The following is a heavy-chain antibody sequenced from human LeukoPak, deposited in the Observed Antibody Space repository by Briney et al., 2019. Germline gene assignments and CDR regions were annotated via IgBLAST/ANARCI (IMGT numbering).Heavy chain of an antibody. D-gene: IGHD5-18*01. J-gene: IGHJ4*02. Sequence: GGSLRLSCAASGFTFSSYSMNWVRQAPGKGLEWVSSISSSSSYIYYADLVKGRFTISRDNAKNSLYLQMNSLRAEDTAVYYCARDPGYSYGHDYWGQGTLVTVSS. V-gene: IGHV3-21*01. CDR3: ARDPGYSYGHDY. CDR1: GFTFSSYS. CDR2: ISSSSSYI.